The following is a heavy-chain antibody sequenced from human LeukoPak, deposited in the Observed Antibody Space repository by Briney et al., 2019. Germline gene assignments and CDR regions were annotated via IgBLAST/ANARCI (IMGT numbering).Heavy chain of an antibody. CDR2: IVVGSGNT. D-gene: IGHD3-3*01. Sequence: ASVKVSCKASGFTFTSSAMHWVRQARGQRLEWIGWIVVGSGNTNYAQKFQERVTITRDMSTSTAYMELSSLRSEDTAVYYCAAFDFWSGYYRFDPWGQGTLVTVSS. CDR3: AAFDFWSGYYRFDP. CDR1: GFTFTSSA. J-gene: IGHJ5*02. V-gene: IGHV1-58*02.